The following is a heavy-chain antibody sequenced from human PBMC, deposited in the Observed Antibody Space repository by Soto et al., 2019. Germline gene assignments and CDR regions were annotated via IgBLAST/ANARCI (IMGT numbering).Heavy chain of an antibody. Sequence: QVQLVPSGAEVKKPGSSVKVSCKASGGTFSSYAISWVRQAPGQGLEWMGGIIPIFGTANYAQKCQGRVTITADESTSTAYMELSSLRSEDTAVYYCARGRVLRFLWGYYYYGMDVWGQGTTVTVAS. CDR2: IIPIFGTA. CDR3: ARGRVLRFLWGYYYYGMDV. V-gene: IGHV1-69*01. J-gene: IGHJ6*02. CDR1: GGTFSSYA. D-gene: IGHD3-3*01.